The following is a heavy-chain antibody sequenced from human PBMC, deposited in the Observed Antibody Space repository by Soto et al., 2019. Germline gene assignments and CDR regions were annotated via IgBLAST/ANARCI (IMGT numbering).Heavy chain of an antibody. V-gene: IGHV3-53*01. CDR3: ARDYYKGPLDY. CDR2: IYSGGST. J-gene: IGHJ4*02. CDR1: GFTVSSNY. D-gene: IGHD3-10*01. Sequence: GGSLRLSCAASGFTVSSNYMSWVRQAPGKGLEWVSVIYSGGSTYYADSVKGRFTISRDNSKNTLYLQMNSLRAEDTAVYYCARDYYKGPLDYWGQGTLVTVSS.